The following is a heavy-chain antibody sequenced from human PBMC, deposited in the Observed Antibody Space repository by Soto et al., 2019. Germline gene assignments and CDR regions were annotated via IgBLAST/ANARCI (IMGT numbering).Heavy chain of an antibody. CDR2: INNSGGKT. Sequence: EVQVLESGGDLVQPGGSLRLSCAASGYTVSTSAMSWVRQAPGEGLEWVSSINNSGGKTYYADSVKGRFTVSRDNSKNTLHLLVNSLRAEDTAVYYCATGISNLGFWGQGTLVTVSS. CDR1: GYTVSTSA. D-gene: IGHD6-13*01. V-gene: IGHV3-23*01. J-gene: IGHJ4*02. CDR3: ATGISNLGF.